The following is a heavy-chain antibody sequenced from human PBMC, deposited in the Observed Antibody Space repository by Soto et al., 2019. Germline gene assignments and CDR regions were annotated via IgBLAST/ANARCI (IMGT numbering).Heavy chain of an antibody. J-gene: IGHJ1*01. V-gene: IGHV1-18*01. CDR2: ISAYNGNT. D-gene: IGHD2-2*01. CDR1: GYTFTSYV. Sequence: AAVKVSCKASGYTFTSYVISWVRQAPGQGLERMGWISAYNGNTNYAQKLQGRVTMTTDTSTSTAYMELRSLRSDDTAVYYCARAHEVPAAIEYFQHWGQGILVTVYS. CDR3: ARAHEVPAAIEYFQH.